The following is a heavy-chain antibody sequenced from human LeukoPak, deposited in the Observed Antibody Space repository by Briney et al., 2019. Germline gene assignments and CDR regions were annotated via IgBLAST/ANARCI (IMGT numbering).Heavy chain of an antibody. CDR1: GGSISSSSYY. CDR2: MYYGGST. CDR3: ARRGSRWYWYFDY. V-gene: IGHV4-39*01. Sequence: SETLSLTCTVSGGSISSSSYYWVWIRQPPGKGLEWIGSMYYGGSTYYSPSLKSRVTISVDTSKNQLSLKLSSVTAADTAVYYCARRGSRWYWYFDYWGQGTLVTVSS. J-gene: IGHJ4*02. D-gene: IGHD6-13*01.